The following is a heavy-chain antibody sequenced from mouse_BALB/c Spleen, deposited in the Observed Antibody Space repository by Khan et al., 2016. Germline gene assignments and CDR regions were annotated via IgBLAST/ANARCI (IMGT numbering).Heavy chain of an antibody. CDR1: GYTFTDYS. D-gene: IGHD2-14*01. CDR3: ARSYYRYNDCFAY. V-gene: IGHV9-2-1*01. J-gene: IGHJ3*01. CDR2: INTETGEP. Sequence: QVQLVQSGPELKKPGETVKISCKASGYTFTDYSMHWVKQAPGKGLKWMGWINTETGEPTYADDFKGRFAFSLETSASTAYLQINNLKNEDTATXFCARSYYRYNDCFAYWGQGTLVTVSA.